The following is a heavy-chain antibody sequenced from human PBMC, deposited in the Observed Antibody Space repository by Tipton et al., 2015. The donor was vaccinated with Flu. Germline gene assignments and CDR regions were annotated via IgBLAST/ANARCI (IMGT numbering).Heavy chain of an antibody. D-gene: IGHD3-10*02. Sequence: TLSLTCTVSSGSIRSTNYFCAWIPQPPGKRLELIGSIYPSGTTYYNPSLKSRVTISVDTSKSQFSLMLRSVTAADTAVYYCARLSYYDVDLKNFYFDYWGQGALVTVSS. V-gene: IGHV4-39*01. CDR1: SGSIRSTNYF. CDR3: ARLSYYDVDLKNFYFDY. CDR2: IYPSGTT. J-gene: IGHJ4*02.